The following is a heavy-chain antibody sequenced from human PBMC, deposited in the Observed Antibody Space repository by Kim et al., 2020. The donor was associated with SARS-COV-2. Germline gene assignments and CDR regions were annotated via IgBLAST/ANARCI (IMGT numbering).Heavy chain of an antibody. D-gene: IGHD2-15*01. CDR3: ARDGVVVAAIVYYGMDV. Sequence: GGSLRLSCAASGFTFSDYYMSWIRQAPGKGLEWVSYISSSSSYTNYADSVQVRFNISRDNAKNSLYLQMNSLRAEDTAVYYCARDGVVVAAIVYYGMDVWGQGTTVTVSS. CDR1: GFTFSDYY. J-gene: IGHJ6*02. V-gene: IGHV3-11*05. CDR2: ISSSSSYT.